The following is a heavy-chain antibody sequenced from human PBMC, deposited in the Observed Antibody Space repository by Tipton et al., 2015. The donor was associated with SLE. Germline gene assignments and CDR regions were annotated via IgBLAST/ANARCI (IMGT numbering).Heavy chain of an antibody. CDR3: AWHYNLFSAFDS. D-gene: IGHD3-3*01. CDR1: GGSISSHY. CDR2: IDDSGNT. J-gene: IGHJ4*02. Sequence: TLSLTCTVSGGSISSHYWSWIRQPPGKGLEWIGYIDDSGNTDYTPSLKSRVTISVDTSKNQFSLKLSSVTAADTAVYTCAWHYNLFSAFDSRGQGTLVTVSS. V-gene: IGHV4-59*11.